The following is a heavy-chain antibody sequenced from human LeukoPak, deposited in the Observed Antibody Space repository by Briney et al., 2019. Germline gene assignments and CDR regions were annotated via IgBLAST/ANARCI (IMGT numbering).Heavy chain of an antibody. CDR2: MNPNSGHT. CDR1: GYIFTTLD. V-gene: IGHV1-8*03. D-gene: IGHD2-15*01. Sequence: ASVTVSCKASGYIFTTLDINWVRQATGQGLEWLGWMNPNSGHTGFAQKFQGRLTLTRNTSISTAYMELTSLRPEDTAVYYCARVAGSPDFWGQGTLVTVSS. J-gene: IGHJ4*02. CDR3: ARVAGSPDF.